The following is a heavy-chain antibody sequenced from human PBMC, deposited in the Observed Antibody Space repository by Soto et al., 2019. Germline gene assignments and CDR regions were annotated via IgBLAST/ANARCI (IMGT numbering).Heavy chain of an antibody. CDR1: GYTFTSYA. CDR3: AREEYYDFWSGSPSGMDV. V-gene: IGHV1-3*01. J-gene: IGHJ6*02. D-gene: IGHD3-3*01. Sequence: ASVKVSCKASGYTFTSYAMHWVRQAPGQRLEWMGWINAGNGSTKYSQKFQGRVTITRDTSTSTAYMELRSLRSDDTAVYYCAREEYYDFWSGSPSGMDVWGQGTTVTVSS. CDR2: INAGNGST.